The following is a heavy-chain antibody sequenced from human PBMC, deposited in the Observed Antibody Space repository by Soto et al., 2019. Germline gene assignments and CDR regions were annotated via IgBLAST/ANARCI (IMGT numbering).Heavy chain of an antibody. Sequence: WVRQAPGKGLEWVAVISDDGSMRFYSVSVRGRFTISRDNAKKTVSLQLNSLRPDDTGLYFCARAFRGGYDSPTDYWGQGTLVTVSA. V-gene: IGHV3-30*03. D-gene: IGHD5-12*01. J-gene: IGHJ4*02. CDR2: ISDDGSMR. CDR3: ARAFRGGYDSPTDY.